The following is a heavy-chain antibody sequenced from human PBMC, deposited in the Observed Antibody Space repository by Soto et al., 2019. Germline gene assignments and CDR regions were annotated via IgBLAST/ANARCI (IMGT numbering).Heavy chain of an antibody. D-gene: IGHD5-12*01. CDR2: IYYSGST. V-gene: IGHV4-30-4*01. CDR1: GGSISSGDYY. Sequence: PSETLSLTCTVSGGSISSGDYYWNWIRQAPGKGLEWIGYIYYSGSTYYNPSLKSRVTISVDTSKNQFSLKLSSVTAADTAVYYCARGRWAMATIYFDYWGQGTLVTVSS. CDR3: ARGRWAMATIYFDY. J-gene: IGHJ4*02.